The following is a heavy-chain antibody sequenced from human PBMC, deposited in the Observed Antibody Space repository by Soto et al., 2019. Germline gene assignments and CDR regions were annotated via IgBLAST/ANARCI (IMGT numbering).Heavy chain of an antibody. CDR3: ARHQRDDASRKIDC. CDR2: INPADSDI. D-gene: IGHD3-16*01. J-gene: IGHJ4*02. Sequence: PGESLKISGQGSGYSFTINWIGWVLQMPWKGLEWMGIINPADSDIKYSPSFQGQVTISADKSIGTAYLQWSSLKASDTAMYYCARHQRDDASRKIDCWGQGTLVTVSS. CDR1: GYSFTINW. V-gene: IGHV5-51*01.